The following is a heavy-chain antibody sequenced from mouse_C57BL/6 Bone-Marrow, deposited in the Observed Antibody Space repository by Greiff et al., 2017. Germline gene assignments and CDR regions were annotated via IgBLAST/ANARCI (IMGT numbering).Heavy chain of an antibody. CDR1: GFTFSDYG. J-gene: IGHJ3*01. Sequence: EVKVVESGGGLVKPGGSLKLSCAASGFTFSDYGMHWVRQAPEKGLEWVAYISSGSSTIYYADTVKGRFTISRDNAKNTLFLQMTSLRSEDTAMYYCARAHITTVPFAYWGQGTLVTVSA. V-gene: IGHV5-17*01. CDR2: ISSGSSTI. CDR3: ARAHITTVPFAY. D-gene: IGHD1-1*01.